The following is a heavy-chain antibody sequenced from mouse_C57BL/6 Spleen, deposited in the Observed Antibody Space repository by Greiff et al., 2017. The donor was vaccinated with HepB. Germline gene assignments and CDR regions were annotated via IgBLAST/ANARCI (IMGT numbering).Heavy chain of an antibody. Sequence: EVQLQQSGAELVRPGASVKLSCTASGFNIKDYYMHWVKQRPEQGLEWIGRIDPEDGDTEYAPKFQGKATMTADTSSNTAYLQLSSLTSEDTAVYYCTVNLYYSNYGRYFDVWGTGTTVTVAS. CDR3: TVNLYYSNYGRYFDV. J-gene: IGHJ1*03. V-gene: IGHV14-1*01. D-gene: IGHD2-5*01. CDR1: GFNIKDYY. CDR2: IDPEDGDT.